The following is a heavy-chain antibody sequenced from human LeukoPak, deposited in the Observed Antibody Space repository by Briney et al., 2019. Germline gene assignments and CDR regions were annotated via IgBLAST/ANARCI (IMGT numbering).Heavy chain of an antibody. CDR2: ISLSGGST. CDR3: ARRNYDDHGDPFDY. Sequence: PGGSLRLSCAASGFTFGSYVMSWVRQAPGKGLEWVSDISLSGGSTYYADSVKGRFTISRDNSKNTLYLLLVNLRAEDTAVYYCARRNYDDHGDPFDYWGQGTLVTVSS. J-gene: IGHJ4*02. V-gene: IGHV3-23*01. D-gene: IGHD4-17*01. CDR1: GFTFGSYV.